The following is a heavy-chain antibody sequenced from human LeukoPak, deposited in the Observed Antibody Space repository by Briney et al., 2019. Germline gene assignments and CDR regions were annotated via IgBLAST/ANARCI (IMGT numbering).Heavy chain of an antibody. V-gene: IGHV3-66*01. J-gene: IGHJ4*02. CDR1: GFTVSSNY. CDR2: IYSGGST. D-gene: IGHD3-22*01. Sequence: GGSLRLSCAASGFTVSSNYMSWVRQAPGKGLEWVSVIYSGGSTYYADSVKGRFTISRDNSKNTLYLQMNSLRAEDTAVYYCARDRYYDSSGYTHFDYWGQGTLVTVSS. CDR3: ARDRYYDSSGYTHFDY.